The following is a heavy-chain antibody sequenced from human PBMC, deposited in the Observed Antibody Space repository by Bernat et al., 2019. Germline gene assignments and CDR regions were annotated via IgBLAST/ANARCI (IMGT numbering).Heavy chain of an antibody. V-gene: IGHV3-11*04. CDR2: ISSSGYDL. CDR1: GFTFSDYY. Sequence: QVQLVESGGGLVKPGGSLRLSCAASGFTFSDYYMSWIRQAPGKGLEWVSSISSSGYDLYYADSVKGRFTISRDNAESSLYLQMNSLRAEDTAMYYCVRGISGSFDCWGQGTLVTLSS. J-gene: IGHJ4*02. CDR3: VRGISGSFDC. D-gene: IGHD3-10*01.